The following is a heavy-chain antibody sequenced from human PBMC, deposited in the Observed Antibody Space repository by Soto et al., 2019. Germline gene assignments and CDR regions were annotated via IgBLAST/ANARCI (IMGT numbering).Heavy chain of an antibody. CDR3: ARRGTYSSGWDY. D-gene: IGHD6-19*01. J-gene: IGHJ4*02. Sequence: PGESLKISFKGSGYIFSNDWIGWVRQMPGKGLEWMGIIHGGDSPTTYSPSFEGQVTISTDKSISTAYLQWSSLKASDTAMYYCARRGTYSSGWDYWGQGTLVTVSS. CDR2: IHGGDSPT. V-gene: IGHV5-51*01. CDR1: GYIFSNDW.